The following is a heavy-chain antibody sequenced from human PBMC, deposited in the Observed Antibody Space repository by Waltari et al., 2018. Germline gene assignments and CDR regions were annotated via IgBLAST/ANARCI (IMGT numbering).Heavy chain of an antibody. Sequence: QVQLVQSGAEVKKPGSSVKVSCKASGGTFSSYAISWVRQATGQGLEWMGVIIPIFGTANYAQKFQGRVTITTDESTSTAYMELSSLRSEDTAVYYCASRPRIAAAGYFDYWGQGTLVTVSS. D-gene: IGHD6-13*01. CDR2: IIPIFGTA. CDR3: ASRPRIAAAGYFDY. CDR1: GGTFSSYA. V-gene: IGHV1-69*05. J-gene: IGHJ4*02.